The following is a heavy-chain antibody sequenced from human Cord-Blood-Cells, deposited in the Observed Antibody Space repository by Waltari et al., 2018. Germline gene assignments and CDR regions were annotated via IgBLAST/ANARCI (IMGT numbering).Heavy chain of an antibody. CDR2: ISISSSTI. D-gene: IGHD7-27*01. V-gene: IGHV3-48*02. Sequence: EVQLVESGGGLVQHGGSLRLSCAAYGFTFRSYSMNWVRQAPGKGLEWVSYISISSSTIYYADSVKGRFTISRDNAKNSLYLQMNSLRDEDTAVYYCARDSYWGLRQYLDYWGQGTLVTVSS. CDR1: GFTFRSYS. J-gene: IGHJ4*02. CDR3: ARDSYWGLRQYLDY.